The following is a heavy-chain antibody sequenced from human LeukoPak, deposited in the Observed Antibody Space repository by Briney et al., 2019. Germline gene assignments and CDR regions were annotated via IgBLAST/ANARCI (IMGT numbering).Heavy chain of an antibody. Sequence: SETLPLTCTVSGGSVSSGSYYWSWIRQPPGKGLEWIGYIYYSGSTNYNPSLKSRVTISVDTSKNQFSLKLSSVTAADTAVYYCARDTPRYCSSTSCRIGDTYWFDPWGQGTLVTVSS. D-gene: IGHD2-2*01. J-gene: IGHJ5*02. V-gene: IGHV4-61*01. CDR1: GGSVSSGSYY. CDR2: IYYSGST. CDR3: ARDTPRYCSSTSCRIGDTYWFDP.